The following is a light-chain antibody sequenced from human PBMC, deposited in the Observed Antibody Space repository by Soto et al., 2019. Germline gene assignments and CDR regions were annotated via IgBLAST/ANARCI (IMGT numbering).Light chain of an antibody. J-gene: IGLJ3*02. CDR1: GSNIGRNS. V-gene: IGLV1-44*01. CDR3: ATWDDSLSGVE. Sequence: QSVLTQPPSTSGTPGQRVTIPCSGSGSNIGRNSVTWYQRLPGTAPKLLVYLNNQRPSGVPERFSGSKSGTSASLAISDLQSEDEADYYCATWDDSLSGVEFGGGTKLTVL. CDR2: LNN.